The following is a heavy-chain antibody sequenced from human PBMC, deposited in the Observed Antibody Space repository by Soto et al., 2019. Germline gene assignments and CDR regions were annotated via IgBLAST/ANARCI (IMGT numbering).Heavy chain of an antibody. CDR3: AGGGSYYDSRGYYFDSFDL. D-gene: IGHD3-22*01. Sequence: PSETLSLTCTVSGGSISSYYWSWIRQPPGKGLEWIGYIYYSGSTNYNPSLKSRVTISVDTSKNQFSLKLSSVTAADTAVYYCAGGGSYYDSRGYYFDSFDLWGQGTMVTVSS. CDR2: IYYSGST. CDR1: GGSISSYY. J-gene: IGHJ3*01. V-gene: IGHV4-59*12.